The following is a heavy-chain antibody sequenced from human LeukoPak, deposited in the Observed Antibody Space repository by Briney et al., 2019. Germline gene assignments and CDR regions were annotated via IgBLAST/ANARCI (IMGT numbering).Heavy chain of an antibody. V-gene: IGHV1-69*13. CDR2: LIPIFGTA. Sequence: GASVKVSCKASGGTFSSYAISWVRQAPGQGLGWLGGLIPIFGTANYAQKFQGRVTITADESTSTAYMELSSLRSEDTAVHYCASGYCGGDCYVGRYYFDYWGQGTLVTVSS. J-gene: IGHJ4*02. CDR1: GGTFSSYA. CDR3: ASGYCGGDCYVGRYYFDY. D-gene: IGHD2-21*01.